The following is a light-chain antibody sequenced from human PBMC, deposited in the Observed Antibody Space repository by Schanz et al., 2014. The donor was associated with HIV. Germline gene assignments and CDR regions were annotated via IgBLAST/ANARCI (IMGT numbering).Light chain of an antibody. CDR2: DVT. J-gene: IGLJ1*01. V-gene: IGLV2-14*03. CDR3: SSYVGSNNYV. Sequence: QSVLTQPASVSGSPGQSITISCTGTRRDIGGWNYVSWYQQHPGKAPKLMIYDVTNRPSGVSNRFSASKSGNTASLTISGLQAEDEADYYCSSYVGSNNYVFGTGTKLTVL. CDR1: RRDIGGWNY.